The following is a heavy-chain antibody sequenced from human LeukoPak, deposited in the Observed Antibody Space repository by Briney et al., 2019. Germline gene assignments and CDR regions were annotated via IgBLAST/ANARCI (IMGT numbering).Heavy chain of an antibody. Sequence: SETLSLTCAVYGGSFSGYYWSWIRQPPGKGLEWIGEINHSGSTNYNPSLKSRVTISVDTSKNQFSLKLSSVPAADTAVYYCARAYRGYCSSTSCYRAEFAPWGQGTLVTVSS. CDR2: INHSGST. CDR1: GGSFSGYY. J-gene: IGHJ5*02. CDR3: ARAYRGYCSSTSCYRAEFAP. V-gene: IGHV4-34*01. D-gene: IGHD2-2*01.